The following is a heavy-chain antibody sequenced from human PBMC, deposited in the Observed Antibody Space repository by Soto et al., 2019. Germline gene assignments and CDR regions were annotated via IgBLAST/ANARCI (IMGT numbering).Heavy chain of an antibody. CDR1: GFTFDAYP. Sequence: EVQLVESGGGLVQPGRSLRLSCAASGFTFDAYPMHWVRQAPGKGLEWVAGLAWDGGSIEYVDSVEGRFTISRDNAKNSLYLQISSLRDEDTALYYCVRDDAFDLWGQGTQVTVSS. CDR2: LAWDGGSI. J-gene: IGHJ3*01. V-gene: IGHV3-9*01. CDR3: VRDDAFDL.